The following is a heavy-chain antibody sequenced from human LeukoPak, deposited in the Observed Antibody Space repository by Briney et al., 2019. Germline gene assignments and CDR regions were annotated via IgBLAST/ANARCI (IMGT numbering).Heavy chain of an antibody. J-gene: IGHJ3*01. V-gene: IGHV3-48*02. D-gene: IGHD3-22*01. CDR2: ISGSSRTT. Sequence: PGGSLRLSCAVSGAAFSTCNMNWIRQAPGKGLEWISYISGSSRTTYYADSVRGRFTISRDNAENLLYLQMNSLRDEDTAVYYCARQEYYYETTGFADAFDFWGQGTLVTVSS. CDR1: GAAFSTCN. CDR3: ARQEYYYETTGFADAFDF.